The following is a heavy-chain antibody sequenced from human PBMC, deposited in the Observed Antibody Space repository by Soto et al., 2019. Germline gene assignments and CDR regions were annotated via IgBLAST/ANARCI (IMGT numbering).Heavy chain of an antibody. CDR2: IYGDGST. V-gene: IGHV3-66*01. J-gene: IGHJ6*02. CDR3: ARDLDCATTSCYGRPSNYYGMDV. CDR1: AFSVSNNY. D-gene: IGHD2-2*01. Sequence: GGSLRLSCAASAFSVSNNYMTWVRQAPGKGLEWVSVIYGDGSTYYADSVKGRFTFSRDNSKNMLYLQMKSLRAEDTAVYYCARDLDCATTSCYGRPSNYYGMDVWGQGTTVTVSS.